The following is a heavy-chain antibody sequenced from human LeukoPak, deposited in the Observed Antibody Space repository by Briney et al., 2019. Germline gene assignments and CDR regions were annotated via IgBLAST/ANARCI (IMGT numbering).Heavy chain of an antibody. V-gene: IGHV3-48*01. CDR3: ARNLGSSWLTYDAFDI. Sequence: GGSLRLSCAASGFTFGSYSMNWVRQAPGKGLEWGSYISSSSSTIYYADSVKGRFTISRDNAKNSLYLQMNSLRAEDTAVYYCARNLGSSWLTYDAFDIWGQGTMVTVSS. J-gene: IGHJ3*02. CDR1: GFTFGSYS. D-gene: IGHD6-13*01. CDR2: ISSSSSTI.